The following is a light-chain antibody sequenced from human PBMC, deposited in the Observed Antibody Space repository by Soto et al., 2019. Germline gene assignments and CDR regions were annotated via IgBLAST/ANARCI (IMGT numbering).Light chain of an antibody. J-gene: IGKJ2*01. CDR3: QQRSNWSSYT. V-gene: IGKV3-11*01. CDR2: DAS. Sequence: EIVLTQSPATLSLSPGERATLSCRASQSVSSYLAWYQQKPGQAPRLLIYDASNRATGIPARFSGSGSGTDFTLTSSSLEPEDFAVYYWQQRSNWSSYTFGQGTKLEIK. CDR1: QSVSSY.